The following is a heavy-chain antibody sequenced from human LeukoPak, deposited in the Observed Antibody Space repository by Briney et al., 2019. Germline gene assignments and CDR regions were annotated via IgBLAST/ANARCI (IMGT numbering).Heavy chain of an antibody. CDR2: SRNKASSYTT. CDR3: ARDRAYSTFDY. Sequence: GGSLRLSCAASGFKFSDHYIDWVRQAPGKGLEWVGRSRNKASSYTTEYAASVEGRFTISRDVSESSLYLQMNSLRTEDTAVYYCARDRAYSTFDYWGQGTLVTVSS. CDR1: GFKFSDHY. V-gene: IGHV3-72*01. D-gene: IGHD5-18*01. J-gene: IGHJ4*02.